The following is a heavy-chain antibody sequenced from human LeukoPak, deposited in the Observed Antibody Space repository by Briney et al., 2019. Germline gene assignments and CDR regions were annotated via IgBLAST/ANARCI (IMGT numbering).Heavy chain of an antibody. CDR1: GYTFTNYD. CDR2: MNPNSGNT. CDR3: ARPHCSSTDCHPPEWFDP. D-gene: IGHD2-2*01. Sequence: ASVRVSCKTSGYTFTNYDINWVRQATGQGLEWMGWMNPNSGNTGYAQKFQGRVTMTRNTSISTAYMELSSLRSEDTAVYYCARPHCSSTDCHPPEWFDPWGQGTLVTVSS. J-gene: IGHJ5*02. V-gene: IGHV1-8*01.